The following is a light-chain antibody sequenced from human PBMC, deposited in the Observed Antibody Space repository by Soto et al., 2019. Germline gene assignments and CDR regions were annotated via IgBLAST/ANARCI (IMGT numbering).Light chain of an antibody. CDR2: AAS. CDR1: ESIRNS. Sequence: EIVMTQSAAILSVSPRERATVSCSASESIRNSLAWYQQKQGQAPRLLIYAASTRATGIPARFSGSGSGTDFTLTVNSLQSEDIAVYYCEQYEKWPPTFGQGTKVEIK. V-gene: IGKV3-15*01. CDR3: EQYEKWPPT. J-gene: IGKJ1*01.